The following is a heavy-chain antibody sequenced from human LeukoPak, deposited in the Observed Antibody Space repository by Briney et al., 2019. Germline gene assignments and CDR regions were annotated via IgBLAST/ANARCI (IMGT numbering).Heavy chain of an antibody. D-gene: IGHD2-2*01. J-gene: IGHJ4*02. CDR2: ISYDGSNK. CDR3: ARAGRYCSNTNCYGDY. CDR1: GLSFRAYA. V-gene: IGHV3-30-3*01. Sequence: PGGSLRLSCAASGLSFRAYAVHWVRQAPGKGLEWLAVISYDGSNKFYADSVKGRFTTSRDNSENTVYPHMNSLRDEDTAVYYCARAGRYCSNTNCYGDYWGQGTLVIVSS.